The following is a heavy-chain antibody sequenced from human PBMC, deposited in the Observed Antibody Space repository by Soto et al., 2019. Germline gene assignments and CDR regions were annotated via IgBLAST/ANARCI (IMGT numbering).Heavy chain of an antibody. CDR1: GFTFSSYG. CDR3: AKDGAYGMDV. D-gene: IGHD3-16*01. Sequence: GGSLRLSCAASGFTFSSYGMHGGRQAPGKGLEWVAVISYDGSNKYYADSVKGRFTISRDNSKNTLYLQMNSLRAEDTAVYYCAKDGAYGMDVWGQGTTVTVSS. V-gene: IGHV3-30*18. J-gene: IGHJ6*02. CDR2: ISYDGSNK.